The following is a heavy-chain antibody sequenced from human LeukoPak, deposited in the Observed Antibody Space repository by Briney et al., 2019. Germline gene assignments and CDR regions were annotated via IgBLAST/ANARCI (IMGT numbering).Heavy chain of an antibody. Sequence: GGSLTLSCAASGLIFSNYAMSWVRQAPGKGLEWVSVISGGSGDTFYADSVKGRFTISRDNSKNTVYLQMHSLRAEDTATYYCATRNYYDNRGYYYYYFDYWGQGALVTVSS. CDR2: ISGGSGDT. CDR1: GLIFSNYA. V-gene: IGHV3-23*01. CDR3: ATRNYYDNRGYYYYYFDY. J-gene: IGHJ4*02. D-gene: IGHD3-22*01.